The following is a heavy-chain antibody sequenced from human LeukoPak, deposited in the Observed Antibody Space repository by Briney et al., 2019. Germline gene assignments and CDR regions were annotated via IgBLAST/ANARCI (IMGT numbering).Heavy chain of an antibody. V-gene: IGHV4-39*07. CDR2: LDESGRP. J-gene: IGHJ6*03. Sequence: PSETLSLTCSVSGGSTRSGRHHWAWVRQPPGKGLEFIGSLDESGRPYYNAPLKSRVTISEDSSGKQFSLNLSSVAAADTAVYYCARDLGGYPFFMDVWGRGTTVIVSS. CDR3: ARDLGGYPFFMDV. D-gene: IGHD2-15*01. CDR1: GGSTRSGRHH.